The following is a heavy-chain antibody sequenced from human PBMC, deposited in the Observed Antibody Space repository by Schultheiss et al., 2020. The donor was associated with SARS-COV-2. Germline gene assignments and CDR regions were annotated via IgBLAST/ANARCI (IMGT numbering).Heavy chain of an antibody. Sequence: GSLRLSCAASGFTFSSYAMSWVRQAPGKGLEWVSAISGSGGSTYYADSVKGRFTISRDNSKNTLHLQMNSLRAEDTAVYYCAKDQEASSGWYRAGYYYYYGIDVWGQGTTVTVSS. CDR2: ISGSGGST. D-gene: IGHD6-19*01. J-gene: IGHJ6*02. CDR1: GFTFSSYA. CDR3: AKDQEASSGWYRAGYYYYYGIDV. V-gene: IGHV3-23*01.